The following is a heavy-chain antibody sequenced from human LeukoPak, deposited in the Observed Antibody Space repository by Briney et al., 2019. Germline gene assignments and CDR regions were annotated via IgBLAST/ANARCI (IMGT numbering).Heavy chain of an antibody. J-gene: IGHJ4*02. CDR1: GCSISSYY. Sequence: SETLSLTCTVSGCSISSYYWSWIRQPPGKGLEGIGYTYYSGSTNYNPSLKSRVTISVDTSKSQFSLKLSSVTAADTADYFCAIERYIYGPNDYWGQGTLVTASS. CDR3: AIERYIYGPNDY. CDR2: TYYSGST. D-gene: IGHD5-18*01. V-gene: IGHV4-59*01.